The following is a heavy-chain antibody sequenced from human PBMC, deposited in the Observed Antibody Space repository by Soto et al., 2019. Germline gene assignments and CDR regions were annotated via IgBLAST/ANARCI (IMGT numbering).Heavy chain of an antibody. V-gene: IGHV4-30-4*01. CDR3: ARDSRGVIKSRYNWFDP. J-gene: IGHJ5*02. Sequence: PSETLSLTCTVSGGSISSGDYYWSWIRQPPGEGLEWIGYIYYSGSTYHNPSLKSRVTISVDTSKNQFSLKLSSVTAADTAVYYCARDSRGVIKSRYNWFDPWGQGTLVTVS. CDR1: GGSISSGDYY. D-gene: IGHD3-10*01. CDR2: IYYSGST.